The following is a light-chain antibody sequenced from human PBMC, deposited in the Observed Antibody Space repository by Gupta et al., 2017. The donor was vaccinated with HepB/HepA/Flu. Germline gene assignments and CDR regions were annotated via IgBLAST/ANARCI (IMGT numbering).Light chain of an antibody. J-gene: IGKJ5*01. CDR3: RQALQTPIT. V-gene: IGKV2-28*01. CDR1: QSLLIY. Sequence: DIVMTQSPLSLPVTPGEPASIPCRSSQSLLIYLGSNRASGVPDRFSGSGSCTDFTLKIIRGEAEDVGVYYCRQALQTPITFGQGTQLEIK.